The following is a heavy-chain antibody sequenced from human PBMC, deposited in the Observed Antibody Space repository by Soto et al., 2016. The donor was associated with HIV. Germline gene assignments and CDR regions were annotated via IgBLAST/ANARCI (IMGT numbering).Heavy chain of an antibody. CDR1: GFSVSNNY. D-gene: IGHD3-10*01. Sequence: EVQLVESGGGLVQPGGSLRLSCVASGFSVSNNYMSWVRQTPEKGLEWVSVIYSGGNTYYADSVKGRFIISRDNSRNTLFLQMNSLRAEDTAVYYCARDPGNWFDSWGQGNPGHRXL. CDR3: ARDPGNWFDS. J-gene: IGHJ5*01. V-gene: IGHV3-66*01. CDR2: IYSGGNT.